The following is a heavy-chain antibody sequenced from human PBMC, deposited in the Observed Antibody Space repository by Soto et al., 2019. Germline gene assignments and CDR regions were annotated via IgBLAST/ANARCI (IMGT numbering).Heavy chain of an antibody. CDR1: GGTFSSYA. J-gene: IGHJ4*02. CDR3: ARDRDGGYIPFFDY. CDR2: IIPIFGTA. V-gene: IGHV1-69*13. D-gene: IGHD5-12*01. Sequence: GASVKVSCKASGGTFSSYAISWVRQAPGQGLEWMGGIIPIFGTANYAQKFQGRVTITADESTSTAYMELSSLRSEDTAVYYCARDRDGGYIPFFDYWGQGTLVTVSS.